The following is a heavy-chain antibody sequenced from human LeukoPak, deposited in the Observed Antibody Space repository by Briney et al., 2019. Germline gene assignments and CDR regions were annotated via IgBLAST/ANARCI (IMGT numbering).Heavy chain of an antibody. Sequence: SETLSLTCSVSGGSISSGGWFWSWIRQHPGKGLEWIGYIYYTGTTNYNPSFKSRVTISLDTSKTQFSLTLSSVTAADTAVYYCARHFSGDYSWFDPWGQGTLVNVSS. D-gene: IGHD4-17*01. V-gene: IGHV4-61*08. J-gene: IGHJ5*02. CDR3: ARHFSGDYSWFDP. CDR1: GGSISSGGWF. CDR2: IYYTGTT.